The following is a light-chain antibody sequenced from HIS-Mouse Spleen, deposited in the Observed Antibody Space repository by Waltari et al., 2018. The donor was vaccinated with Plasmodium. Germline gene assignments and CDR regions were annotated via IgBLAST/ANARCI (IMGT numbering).Light chain of an antibody. J-gene: IGKJ2*01. V-gene: IGKV1-33*01. CDR2: DAS. CDR3: QQYDNLPYT. CDR1: QDISNY. Sequence: DIQMTQSRSSLSASVGDRVTITCQAIQDISNYLNWYQQKPGKAPKLLIYDASNLETGVPSRFSGSVSGTDFTFTISSLQTEDIAIYYCQQYDNLPYTFGQGTKLEIK.